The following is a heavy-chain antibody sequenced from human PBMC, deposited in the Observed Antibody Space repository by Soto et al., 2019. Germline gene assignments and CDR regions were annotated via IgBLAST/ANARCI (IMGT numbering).Heavy chain of an antibody. J-gene: IGHJ3*02. Sequence: GGSLRLSCAASGFTFSSYWMSWVRQAPGKELEWVANIKQEGSEKYYVDSVKGRFTISRDNAKNSLYLQMNSLRAEDTAVYYCARDNNDKDAFDIWGQGTMVTVSS. D-gene: IGHD1-1*01. CDR2: IKQEGSEK. CDR3: ARDNNDKDAFDI. V-gene: IGHV3-7*01. CDR1: GFTFSSYW.